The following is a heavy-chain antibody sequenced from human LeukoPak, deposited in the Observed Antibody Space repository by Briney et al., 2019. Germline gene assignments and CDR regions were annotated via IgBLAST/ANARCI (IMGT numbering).Heavy chain of an antibody. V-gene: IGHV3-11*01. CDR2: ISSSGSTI. J-gene: IGHJ6*03. D-gene: IGHD2-15*01. CDR3: ARAAAERSYYYYMDV. CDR1: GFIFSDYY. Sequence: GGSLRLSCAASGFIFSDYYMSWIRQAPGKGLEWVSYISSSGSTIYYADSVKGRFTISRDNAKNSLYLQMNSLRAEDTAVYYCARAAAERSYYYYMDVWGKGTTVTVSS.